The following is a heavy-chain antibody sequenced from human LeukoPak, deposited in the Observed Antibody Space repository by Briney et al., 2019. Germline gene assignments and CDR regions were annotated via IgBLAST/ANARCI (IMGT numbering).Heavy chain of an antibody. CDR3: ARVLGRPPYYFDY. D-gene: IGHD3-16*01. V-gene: IGHV3-74*01. J-gene: IGHJ4*02. Sequence: GGSLRLSCAASGFTFSSYWMHWVRQAPGKGLVWVSRINSDGSSTSYADSVKGRFTIPRDNAKNTLYLQMNSLRAEDTAVYYCARVLGRPPYYFDYWGQGTLVTVSS. CDR2: INSDGSST. CDR1: GFTFSSYW.